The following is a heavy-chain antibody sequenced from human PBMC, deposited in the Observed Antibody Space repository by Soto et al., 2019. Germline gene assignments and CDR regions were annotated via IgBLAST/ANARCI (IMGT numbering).Heavy chain of an antibody. CDR1: GGSIRSSY. J-gene: IGHJ4*02. V-gene: IGHV4-59*01. Sequence: SETLSLTCSVSGGSIRSSYCSWIRQHPEKGLEWIASISYTGSATHNPSLKSRVSVSVDTTDNQCSLIPTPVTAADTATYYCATGGGWLQNSYLRGVYFEYWGEGALVTVS. D-gene: IGHD6-19*01. CDR2: ISYTGSA. CDR3: ATGGGWLQNSYLRGVYFEY.